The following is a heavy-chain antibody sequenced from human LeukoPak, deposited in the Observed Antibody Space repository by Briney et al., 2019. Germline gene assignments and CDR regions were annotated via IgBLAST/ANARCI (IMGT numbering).Heavy chain of an antibody. D-gene: IGHD3-22*01. Sequence: GGSLRLSCAASGFTFSSYWMSWVRQAPGKGLEWVANIKQDGSEKYYVDSVKGRFTISRDNAKNSLYLQMNSLRAEDTAVYYCARGGGTYYYDSSGYYYYWGQGTLVTVSS. CDR2: IKQDGSEK. CDR3: ARGGGTYYYDSSGYYYY. V-gene: IGHV3-7*04. CDR1: GFTFSSYW. J-gene: IGHJ4*02.